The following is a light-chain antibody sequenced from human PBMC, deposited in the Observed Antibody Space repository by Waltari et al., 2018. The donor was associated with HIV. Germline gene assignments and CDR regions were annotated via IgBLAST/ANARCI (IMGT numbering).Light chain of an antibody. Sequence: QLVLPQSPSASASLRASVKLTCTLSSGPSNYAIARHQQQPGKGPRYLMKLKRDGSHIKGDGIPDRFSGSSSGDERYLTISSLQSEDEADYYCQTWGAGIQEVFGGGTKLTVL. CDR2: LKRDGSH. CDR3: QTWGAGIQEV. V-gene: IGLV4-69*01. J-gene: IGLJ3*02. CDR1: SGPSNYA.